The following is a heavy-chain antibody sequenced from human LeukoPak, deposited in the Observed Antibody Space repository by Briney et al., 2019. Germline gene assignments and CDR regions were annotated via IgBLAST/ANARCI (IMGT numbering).Heavy chain of an antibody. D-gene: IGHD2-15*01. Sequence: SETLSLTCTVSGGSISSYYWSWIRQPPGKGLEWMGYIYYSGSTNYNPSLKSRVTISVDTSKNQFSLTLSSVTAADTAVYFCATLHSQGAVYWGQGTLVTVSS. CDR2: IYYSGST. V-gene: IGHV4-59*01. J-gene: IGHJ4*02. CDR1: GGSISSYY. CDR3: ATLHSQGAVY.